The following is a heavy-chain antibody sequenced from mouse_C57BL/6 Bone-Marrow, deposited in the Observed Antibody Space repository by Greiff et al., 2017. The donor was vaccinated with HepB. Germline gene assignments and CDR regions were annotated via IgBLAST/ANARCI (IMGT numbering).Heavy chain of an antibody. D-gene: IGHD1-2*01. CDR3: ARPSFTTASYYFDY. CDR2: IRNKANGYTT. Sequence: DVHLVESGGGLVQPGGSLSLSCAASGFTFTDYYMSWVRQPPGKALEWLGFIRNKANGYTTEYSASVKGRFTISRDNSQSILYLQMNALRAEDSATYYCARPSFTTASYYFDYWGQGTTLTVSS. J-gene: IGHJ2*01. CDR1: GFTFTDYY. V-gene: IGHV7-3*01.